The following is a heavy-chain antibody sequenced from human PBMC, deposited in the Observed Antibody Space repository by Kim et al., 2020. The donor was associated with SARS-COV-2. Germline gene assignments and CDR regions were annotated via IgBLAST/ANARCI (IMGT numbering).Heavy chain of an antibody. V-gene: IGHV7-4-1*02. J-gene: IGHJ3*02. D-gene: IGHD3-3*01. CDR1: GYTFTSYA. CDR2: INTNTGNP. Sequence: ASVKVSCKASGYTFTSYAMNWVRQAPGQGLEWMGWINTNTGNPTYAQGFTGRFVFSLDTSVSTAYLQISSLKAEDTAVYYCARDLLRFLEWPDAFDIWGQGTMVTVSS. CDR3: ARDLLRFLEWPDAFDI.